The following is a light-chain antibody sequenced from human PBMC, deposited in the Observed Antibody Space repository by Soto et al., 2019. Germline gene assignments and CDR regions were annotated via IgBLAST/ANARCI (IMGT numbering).Light chain of an antibody. CDR1: SSNIGSNT. CDR3: AAWDDSLMGV. Sequence: QSVLTQPPSASGTPGQRVTISCSGSSSNIGSNTVNWYQQLPGTAPKLLIYSNNHRPSGVPDRFSGSKSGTSASLAISGLQSEDEADYYCAAWDDSLMGVFGGGTKLTVL. J-gene: IGLJ2*01. V-gene: IGLV1-44*01. CDR2: SNN.